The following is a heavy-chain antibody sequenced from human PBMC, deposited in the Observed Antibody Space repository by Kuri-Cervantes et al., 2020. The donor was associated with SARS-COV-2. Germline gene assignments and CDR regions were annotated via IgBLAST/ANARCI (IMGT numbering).Heavy chain of an antibody. CDR3: ARDQAGTIDY. D-gene: IGHD6-13*01. Sequence: GESLKISCAASGSTFSSYAMHWVRQAPGKGLERVAVISYDGSNKYYADSVKGRFTISRDNSKNTLYLQMNSLRAEDTAVYYCARDQAGTIDYWGQGTLVTVSS. J-gene: IGHJ4*02. CDR2: ISYDGSNK. CDR1: GSTFSSYA. V-gene: IGHV3-30-3*01.